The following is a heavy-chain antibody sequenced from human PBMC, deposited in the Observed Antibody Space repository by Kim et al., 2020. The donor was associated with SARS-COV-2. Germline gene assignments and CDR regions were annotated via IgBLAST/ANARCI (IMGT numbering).Heavy chain of an antibody. Sequence: GGSLRLSCTASGFSFGDFAMHWVRQAPGKGLEWVSSITWNGGSVDYADSVEGRFAISRDNARNSLFLQMNSLTTDDTAFYYCAKDSDNDEDGLWGQGTLVTVSS. V-gene: IGHV3-9*01. D-gene: IGHD1-1*01. J-gene: IGHJ1*01. CDR2: ITWNGGSV. CDR3: AKDSDNDEDGL. CDR1: GFSFGDFA.